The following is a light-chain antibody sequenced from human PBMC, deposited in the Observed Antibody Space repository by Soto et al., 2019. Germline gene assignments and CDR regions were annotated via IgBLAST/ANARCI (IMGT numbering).Light chain of an antibody. CDR2: DAS. Sequence: EIVLTQSPGTVSLSPGERATLSCTASQRIGSYLVWYQQKPGQAPRLLMYDASKRAPGIPARFGGSGSGTDFTLTISSLEAEEFAVYYCQQRSNSPFTFGPGTKVDMK. J-gene: IGKJ3*01. CDR1: QRIGSY. CDR3: QQRSNSPFT. V-gene: IGKV3-11*01.